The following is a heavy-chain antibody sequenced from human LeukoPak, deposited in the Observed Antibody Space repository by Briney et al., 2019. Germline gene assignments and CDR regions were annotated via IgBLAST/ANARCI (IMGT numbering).Heavy chain of an antibody. Sequence: PSETLSLTCTVSGNSISNYYWSWIRQPAGKGLEWIGRIYSSGSTNYNPFLKSRVTMSVDTSKNQFSLKLSSVTAADTAVYYCARDGSGTARGNFDYWGQGTLVTVSS. D-gene: IGHD3-10*01. V-gene: IGHV4-4*07. J-gene: IGHJ4*02. CDR3: ARDGSGTARGNFDY. CDR1: GNSISNYY. CDR2: IYSSGST.